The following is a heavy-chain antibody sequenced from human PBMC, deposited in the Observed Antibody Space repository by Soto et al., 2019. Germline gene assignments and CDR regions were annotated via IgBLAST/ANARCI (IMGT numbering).Heavy chain of an antibody. D-gene: IGHD3-3*01. Sequence: QVQLQQWGAGLLKPSETLSLTCAVSGGSFSGYYWSWIRQPPGKGLEWIGAINHSGSTNYNPSFKSRFTISVYTSKNQFSHKLSSVTAADTAVYYCARGKDYEFWRRRCWFDPLGHGTLVTVSS. CDR2: INHSGST. J-gene: IGHJ5*02. CDR3: ARGKDYEFWRRRCWFDP. CDR1: GGSFSGYY. V-gene: IGHV4-34*01.